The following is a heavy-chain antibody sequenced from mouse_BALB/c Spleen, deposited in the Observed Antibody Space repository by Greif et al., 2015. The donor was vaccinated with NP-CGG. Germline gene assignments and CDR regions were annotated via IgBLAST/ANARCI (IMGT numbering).Heavy chain of an antibody. V-gene: IGHV1S81*02. J-gene: IGHJ4*01. CDR1: GYTFTSYY. CDR3: TRYGGLDHFYAMDY. CDR2: MNPSNGGT. D-gene: IGHD1-1*02. Sequence: QVQLQQSGAELVKTGASVKLSCKASGYTFTSYYMYWVKQRPGQGLEWIGGMNPSNGGTNFNEKFKSKATLTVDKSSSTAYMQLSSLTSEDSAVYYCTRYGGLDHFYAMDYWGQGTSVTVSS.